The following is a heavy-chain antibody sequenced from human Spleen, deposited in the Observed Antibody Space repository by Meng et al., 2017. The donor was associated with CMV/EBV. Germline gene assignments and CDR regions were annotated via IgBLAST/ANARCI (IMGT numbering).Heavy chain of an antibody. Sequence: GESLKISCATSGFNFDVYAMTWVRQAPGKGLAWVANINQDGSVKYYVDSVKGRFTISRDNAKNSLYLQMNSLRVEDTAVYYCARVAAAGRGMDVWGPGTTVTVSS. J-gene: IGHJ6*02. CDR1: GFNFDVYA. V-gene: IGHV3-7*04. CDR2: INQDGSVK. CDR3: ARVAAAGRGMDV. D-gene: IGHD6-13*01.